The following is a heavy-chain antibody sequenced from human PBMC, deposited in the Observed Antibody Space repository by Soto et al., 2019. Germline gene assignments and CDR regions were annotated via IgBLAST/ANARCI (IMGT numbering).Heavy chain of an antibody. CDR3: ARQKDYDILSNFDY. CDR1: GGSISSYY. J-gene: IGHJ4*02. CDR2: IYYSGST. D-gene: IGHD3-9*01. Sequence: SETLSLTCTVSGGSISSYYWSWIRQPPGKGLEWIGYIYYSGSTNYNPSLKSRVTISVDTSKNQFSLKLSSVTAADTAVYYCARQKDYDILSNFDYWGQGTLVTVSS. V-gene: IGHV4-59*08.